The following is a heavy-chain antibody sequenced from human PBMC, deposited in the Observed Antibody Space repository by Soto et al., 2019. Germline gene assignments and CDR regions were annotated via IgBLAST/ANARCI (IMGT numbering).Heavy chain of an antibody. Sequence: GGSLRLSCAASGFTFSTYSMNWVRQAPGKGLEWVSTITDTGGDAKYADSVRGRFALSRDNSKNTPYLQMSALRAEDSAIYFCVRGSKDSYPGSRIFDFWGRGTLVTVSS. CDR1: GFTFSTYS. CDR3: VRGSKDSYPGSRIFDF. V-gene: IGHV3-23*01. J-gene: IGHJ4*02. CDR2: ITDTGGDA. D-gene: IGHD3-10*01.